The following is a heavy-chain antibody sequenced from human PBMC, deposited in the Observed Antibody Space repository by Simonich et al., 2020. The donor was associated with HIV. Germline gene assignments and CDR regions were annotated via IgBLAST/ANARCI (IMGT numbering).Heavy chain of an antibody. D-gene: IGHD6-6*01. CDR3: AKDRYSSSSGSFDY. CDR2: IIWNSGSI. V-gene: IGHV3-9*03. Sequence: EVQLVESGGGLVQPGRSLRLSCAASGFTFDDYALHWVRQAPGKGGEWVSGIIWNSGSIGYADSVKGRFTISRDNAKNSLYLQMNSLRAEDMALYYCAKDRYSSSSGSFDYWGQGTLVTVSS. CDR1: GFTFDDYA. J-gene: IGHJ4*02.